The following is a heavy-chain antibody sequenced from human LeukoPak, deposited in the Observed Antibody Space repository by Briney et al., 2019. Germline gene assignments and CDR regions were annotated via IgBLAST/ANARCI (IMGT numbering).Heavy chain of an antibody. CDR1: GGSLSDYY. D-gene: IGHD3-22*01. CDR2: ISHRGRT. Sequence: SSETLSLTCAVYGGSLSDYYWSWIRQSPGKGLEWIGEISHRGRTYYNPSLKSRVTISVDTSKNQFSLKLSSVTAADTAVYYCARDIVTYYYDSSNDAFDIWGQETMVTVSS. CDR3: ARDIVTYYYDSSNDAFDI. J-gene: IGHJ3*02. V-gene: IGHV4-34*01.